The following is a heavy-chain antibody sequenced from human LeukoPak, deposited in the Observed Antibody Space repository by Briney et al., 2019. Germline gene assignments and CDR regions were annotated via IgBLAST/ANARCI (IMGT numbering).Heavy chain of an antibody. D-gene: IGHD2-21*01. CDR2: ISNSGGRT. V-gene: IGHV3-23*01. Sequence: GGSLRLSCAASGFTFSSYAMSWVRQAPGKGLEWVSSISNSGGRTFYTDSVKGRFTISRDNSKITLYLQMNSLGAEDTAVYYWSKSFNCFESKPCYWGQGTLGTGPS. CDR1: GFTFSSYA. CDR3: SKSFNCFESKPCY. J-gene: IGHJ4*02.